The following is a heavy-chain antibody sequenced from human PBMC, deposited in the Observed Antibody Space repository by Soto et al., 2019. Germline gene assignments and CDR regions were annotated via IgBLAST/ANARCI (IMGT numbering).Heavy chain of an antibody. CDR1: GFTFSAYA. Sequence: EVQLLESGGGLVQPWGSLRLPCAASGFTFSAYAMGWVRQAPGQGLEWVSTIHGGGGATHYADSVKGRFTISRDDSKNTLYAQMNSLRAEDTAVYYCAKFEGHPLEYWYLDFWGRGTLVTVSS. V-gene: IGHV3-23*01. J-gene: IGHJ2*01. CDR2: IHGGGGAT. CDR3: AKFEGHPLEYWYLDF. D-gene: IGHD1-1*01.